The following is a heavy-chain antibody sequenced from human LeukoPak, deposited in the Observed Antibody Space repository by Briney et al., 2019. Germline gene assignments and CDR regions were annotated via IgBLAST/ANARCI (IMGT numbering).Heavy chain of an antibody. CDR2: IYYSGST. CDR1: GGSISSSSYY. J-gene: IGHJ4*02. D-gene: IGHD6-19*01. Sequence: PSETLSLTCTVSGGSISSSSYYWGWIRQPPGKGLEWIGSIYYSGSTYYNPSLKSRVTTSVDTSKNQFSLKLSSVTAADTAVYYCARVQQWLVGPSIDYWGQGTLVTVSS. V-gene: IGHV4-39*07. CDR3: ARVQQWLVGPSIDY.